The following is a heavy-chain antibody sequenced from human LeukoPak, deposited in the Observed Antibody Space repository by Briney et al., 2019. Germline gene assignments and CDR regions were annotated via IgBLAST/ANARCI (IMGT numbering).Heavy chain of an antibody. D-gene: IGHD5-18*01. CDR1: GYSFTTHW. Sequence: GESLHISCKASGYSFTTHWIGWVRQLPGKGLEWMGIIYPSDSDTRYSPSFQGQVTISADKSISTAYLQWSSLKASDTAIYYCARLPSKWIQKSDYWGQGTLVTVSS. CDR2: IYPSDSDT. J-gene: IGHJ4*02. V-gene: IGHV5-51*01. CDR3: ARLPSKWIQKSDY.